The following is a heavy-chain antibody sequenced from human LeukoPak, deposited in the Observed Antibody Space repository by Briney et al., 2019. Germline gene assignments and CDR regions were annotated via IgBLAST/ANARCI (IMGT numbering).Heavy chain of an antibody. CDR3: ARRGPSSGWYEGGDYYYGMDV. CDR2: IYYSGST. Sequence: SETLSLTCTVSGGSISSYYWSWIWQPPGKGLEWIGYIYYSGSTNYNPSLKSRVTISVDTSKNQFSLKLSSVTAADTAVYYCARRGPSSGWYEGGDYYYGMDVWGQGTTVTVSS. CDR1: GGSISSYY. J-gene: IGHJ6*02. V-gene: IGHV4-59*08. D-gene: IGHD6-19*01.